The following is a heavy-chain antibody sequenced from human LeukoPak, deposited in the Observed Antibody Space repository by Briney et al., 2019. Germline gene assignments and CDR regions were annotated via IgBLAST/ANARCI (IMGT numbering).Heavy chain of an antibody. V-gene: IGHV3-64*01. CDR3: ARDLSTVTDVDF. Sequence: GGSLRLSCAASGFTFSTYAMHWVRQAPGKGLEYVAAISSKGDYTHYANSVKGRFTISRDNSKNTLYLQLNSLRAEDTAVFYCARDLSTVTDVDFWGQGTLVTVSS. CDR2: ISSKGDYT. CDR1: GFTFSTYA. J-gene: IGHJ4*02. D-gene: IGHD4-17*01.